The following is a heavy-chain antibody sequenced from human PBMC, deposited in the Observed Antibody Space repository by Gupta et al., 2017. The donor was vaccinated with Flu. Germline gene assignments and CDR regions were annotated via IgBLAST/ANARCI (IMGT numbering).Heavy chain of an antibody. J-gene: IGHJ6*02. CDR2: ISHDGSQT. V-gene: IGHV3-30*18. CDR3: AKDWRGKNNNSGMND. D-gene: IGHD3-16*01. CDR1: YG. Sequence: YGMHWVRHAPGKGLEWLAGISHDGSQTYHTDSGKGRIIISRDNSKNTLYLQMSGLRTEDTAVYYCAKDWRGKNNNSGMNDWGQGTTVTVSS.